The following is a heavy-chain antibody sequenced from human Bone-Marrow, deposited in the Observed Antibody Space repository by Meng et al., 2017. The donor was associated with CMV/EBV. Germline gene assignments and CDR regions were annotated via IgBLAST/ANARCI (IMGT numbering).Heavy chain of an antibody. CDR2: IISSSSYI. J-gene: IGHJ4*02. Sequence: GESLKISCAASGFTFSSYSMNWVRQAPGKGLEWVSSIISSSSYIYYADSVKGRFTISRDNAKNSLYLQMNSLRAEDTAVYYCARPLTMYQPPEVWGQGTRVTVSS. CDR3: ARPLTMYQPPEV. V-gene: IGHV3-21*01. D-gene: IGHD2-2*01. CDR1: GFTFSSYS.